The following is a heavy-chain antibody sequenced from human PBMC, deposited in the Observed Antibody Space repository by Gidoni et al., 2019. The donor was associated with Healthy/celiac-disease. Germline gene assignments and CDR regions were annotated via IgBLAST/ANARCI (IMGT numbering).Heavy chain of an antibody. V-gene: IGHV3-9*01. CDR1: GFTFDDYA. CDR2: ISWNSGSI. J-gene: IGHJ3*02. Sequence: EVQLVESGGGLVQPGRSLRLSCAASGFTFDDYAMHWVRQAPGKGLEWVSGISWNSGSIGYADSVKGRFTISRDNAKNSLYLQMNSLRAEDTALYYCAKMAIREATGQAFDIWGQGTMVTVSS. CDR3: AKMAIREATGQAFDI. D-gene: IGHD2-2*02.